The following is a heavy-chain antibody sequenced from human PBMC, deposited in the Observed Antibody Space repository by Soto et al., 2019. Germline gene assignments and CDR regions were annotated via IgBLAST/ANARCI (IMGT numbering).Heavy chain of an antibody. CDR3: ARRSPYGGHYYFDF. CDR1: GYVFTSYD. Sequence: QVQLVQSGAEVKKPGASVKVSCKASGYVFTSYDVNWVRQATGQGLEWMGWMNPNRNTAGYAQKFQGRVTMTRDTSLSTFYMELSSLKSDDTAVYYCARRSPYGGHYYFDFWGQGTLVTVSS. V-gene: IGHV1-8*02. CDR2: MNPNRNTA. J-gene: IGHJ4*02. D-gene: IGHD4-17*01.